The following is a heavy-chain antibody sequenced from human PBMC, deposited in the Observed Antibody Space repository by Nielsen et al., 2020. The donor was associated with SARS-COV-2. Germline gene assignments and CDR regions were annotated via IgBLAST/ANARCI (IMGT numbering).Heavy chain of an antibody. V-gene: IGHV3-23*01. Sequence: GESLKISCAAYGFTFNNYGMHWVRQAPGKGLEWVSAISGNGDRTYYADSVKGRFTISRDNSKNTLYLQMNSLRAEDTAVYYCAKGDRYCGGDCYADAFVFWGQGTMVTV. J-gene: IGHJ3*01. CDR1: GFTFNNYG. D-gene: IGHD2-21*02. CDR3: AKGDRYCGGDCYADAFVF. CDR2: ISGNGDRT.